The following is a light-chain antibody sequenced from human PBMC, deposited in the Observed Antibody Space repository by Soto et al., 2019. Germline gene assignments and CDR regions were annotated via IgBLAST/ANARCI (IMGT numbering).Light chain of an antibody. Sequence: DIQMTQSPSSVSASVGDRLTITCRASRDISNSLAWYQQTSGKAPKLLLRGASSLHRGVPSRFSGGGAGTEFTLTISSLQPEDFATYYCQQTSAFPRTFGQGTKVDI. V-gene: IGKV1-12*01. J-gene: IGKJ1*01. CDR2: GAS. CDR3: QQTSAFPRT. CDR1: RDISNS.